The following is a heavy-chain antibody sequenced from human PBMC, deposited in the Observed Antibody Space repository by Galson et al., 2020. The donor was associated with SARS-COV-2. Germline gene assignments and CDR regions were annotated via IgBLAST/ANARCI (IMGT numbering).Heavy chain of an antibody. J-gene: IGHJ2*01. V-gene: IGHV3-23*01. Sequence: GGSLSLSCAASGFTFSKYAMSWVRQGPGKGLEWVSSSSGRGDSTYYADSVKGRFTISRDKSKNTLYLQMNNLRAEDSAVYYCAKLPLETTTGWYFDLWGRGTLVTVSS. CDR3: AKLPLETTTGWYFDL. D-gene: IGHD1-26*01. CDR1: GFTFSKYA. CDR2: SSGRGDST.